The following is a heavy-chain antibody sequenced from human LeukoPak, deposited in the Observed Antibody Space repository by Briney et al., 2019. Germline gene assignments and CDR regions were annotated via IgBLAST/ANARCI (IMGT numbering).Heavy chain of an antibody. CDR3: ARCSSSWYGGVKFDP. Sequence: SETLSLTCAVYGGSFSGYHWSWIRQPPGKGLEWIGEINHSGSTNYNPSLKSRVTISVDTSKNQFSLKLSSVTAADTAVYYCARCSSSWYGGVKFDPWGQGTLVTVSS. CDR1: GGSFSGYH. CDR2: INHSGST. D-gene: IGHD6-13*01. J-gene: IGHJ5*02. V-gene: IGHV4-34*01.